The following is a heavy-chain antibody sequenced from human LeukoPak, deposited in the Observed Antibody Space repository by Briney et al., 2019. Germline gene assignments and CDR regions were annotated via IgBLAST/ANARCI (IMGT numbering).Heavy chain of an antibody. V-gene: IGHV1-18*01. CDR3: ARDLTSSWKYGEIDF. J-gene: IGHJ4*02. CDR1: GYTFTSYG. Sequence: ASVKASCKASGYTFTSYGISWVRQAPGQGLEWMGWISAYSGNTDYAQRLQGRITMTTDTPTSTAYMELRSPRSDDTAVYYCARDLTSSWKYGEIDFWGQGTRVTVSS. D-gene: IGHD1-7*01. CDR2: ISAYSGNT.